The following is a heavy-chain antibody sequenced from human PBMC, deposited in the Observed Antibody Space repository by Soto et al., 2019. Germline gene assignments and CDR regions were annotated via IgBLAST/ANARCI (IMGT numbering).Heavy chain of an antibody. CDR2: IYRGGST. J-gene: IGHJ5*02. CDR3: ARGVVLPHTTHIRGCFDP. V-gene: IGHV4-30-4*01. D-gene: IGHD2-2*01. Sequence: PSETLSLTCTVSGDSISSGDYFWSWLRQPPGKGLEWIGYIYRGGSTYNNPSLRSRVTISADTSRNQFSLKLTSATAADTAIYYCARGVVLPHTTHIRGCFDPWGQGTPVTVSS. CDR1: GDSISSGDYF.